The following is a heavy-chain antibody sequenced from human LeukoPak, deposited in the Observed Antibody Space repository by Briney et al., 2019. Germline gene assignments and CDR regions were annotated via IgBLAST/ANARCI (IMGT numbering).Heavy chain of an antibody. J-gene: IGHJ6*02. V-gene: IGHV3-7*03. CDR3: ARGGGLDV. Sequence: SGGSLRLSCAASGFTFRDYTMNWVRQTPGKGLEWVASINHNGNVNYYVDSVKGRFTISRDNAKNSLYLQMSNLRAEDTAVYFCARGGGLDVWGQGATVTVSS. CDR1: GFTFRDYT. D-gene: IGHD3-16*01. CDR2: INHNGNVN.